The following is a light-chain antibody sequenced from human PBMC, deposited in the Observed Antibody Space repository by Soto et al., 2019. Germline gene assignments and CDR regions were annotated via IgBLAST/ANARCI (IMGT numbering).Light chain of an antibody. J-gene: IGKJ5*01. Sequence: AIRMTQSPSSLSASTVDIVTITVRASQGISSYLAWYQQKPGKAPRLLIYEATNLQSGVPPRFSGSGSGTDFTLTISSLQPQDFATYFCQQANSFPITFGQGTRLEIK. CDR2: EAT. V-gene: IGKV1-8*01. CDR3: QQANSFPIT. CDR1: QGISSY.